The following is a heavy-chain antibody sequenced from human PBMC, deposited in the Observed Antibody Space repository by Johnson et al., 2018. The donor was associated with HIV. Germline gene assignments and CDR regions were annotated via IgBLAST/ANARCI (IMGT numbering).Heavy chain of an antibody. Sequence: QVQLVESGGGVVQPGRSLKLSCAASGFTFSSYGMHWVRQAPGKGLEWMALTYYEGINKYYADSVKGRFTISRDNTKNTLYLQMNSLRAEDTAVYYCAKIMSKWSVDDDAFDVGGQGTMVTVSS. CDR3: AKIMSKWSVDDDAFDV. J-gene: IGHJ3*01. V-gene: IGHV3-33*06. CDR2: TYYEGINK. D-gene: IGHD2-15*01. CDR1: GFTFSSYG.